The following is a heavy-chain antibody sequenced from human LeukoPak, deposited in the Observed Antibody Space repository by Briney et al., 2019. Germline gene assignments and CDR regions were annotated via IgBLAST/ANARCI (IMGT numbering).Heavy chain of an antibody. CDR3: ARYAAAGTDYYYYMDV. CDR1: GGSISTYY. CDR2: IYYSGTT. D-gene: IGHD6-13*01. J-gene: IGHJ6*03. V-gene: IGHV4-59*01. Sequence: SETLSLTCTVSGGSISTYYWSWIRQPPGKGLEWIGYIYYSGTTSYNPSLKSRVTISVDTSKNQFSLKLTSVTAADTAVYYCARYAAAGTDYYYYMDVWGKGTTVTVSS.